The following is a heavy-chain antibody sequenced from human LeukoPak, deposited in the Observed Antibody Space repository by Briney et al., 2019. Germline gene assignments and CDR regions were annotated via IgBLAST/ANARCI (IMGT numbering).Heavy chain of an antibody. Sequence: SDTLSLTCSLSGGSMSIYYGRCIRQPRGGGVVGIGYMYYSGSTNYKPSLKSRVTISVDTSKNQFSLRLSSVTAADTAVYYCARQQIYVDAAMVDYFDYWGQGTLVTVSS. CDR2: MYYSGST. V-gene: IGHV4-59*07. CDR3: ARQQIYVDAAMVDYFDY. J-gene: IGHJ4*02. D-gene: IGHD5-18*01. CDR1: GGSMSIYY.